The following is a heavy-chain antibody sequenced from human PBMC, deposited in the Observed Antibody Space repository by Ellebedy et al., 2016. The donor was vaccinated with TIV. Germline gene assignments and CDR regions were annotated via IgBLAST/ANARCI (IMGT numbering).Heavy chain of an antibody. CDR3: ATAWGQQLVVGDN. V-gene: IGHV1-18*01. CDR2: ITYNGNT. D-gene: IGHD6-13*01. J-gene: IGHJ4*02. CDR1: GYTFSSYV. Sequence: ASVKVSCKASGYTFSSYVISWVRQAPGQGLEWVGWITYNGNTKFAQNFQGRVTMTTDTSTSTAYMELRSLRSEDTAVYYCATAWGQQLVVGDNWGQGTLVTVSS.